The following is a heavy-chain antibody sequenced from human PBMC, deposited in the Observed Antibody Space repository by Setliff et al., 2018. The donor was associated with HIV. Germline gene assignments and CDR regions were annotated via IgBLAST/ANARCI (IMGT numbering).Heavy chain of an antibody. V-gene: IGHV4-39*07. D-gene: IGHD6-6*01. CDR3: ARAVQLGYFDY. CDR2: IYYSGST. CDR1: GGSISSSNYY. J-gene: IGHJ4*02. Sequence: SETLSLTCTVSGGSISSSNYYWGWIRQPPGKGLEWIGSIYYSGSTYYNPSLKSRVTISVDTSKNQFSLKLSSVTAADTAVYYCARAVQLGYFDYWGQGKPVTVSS.